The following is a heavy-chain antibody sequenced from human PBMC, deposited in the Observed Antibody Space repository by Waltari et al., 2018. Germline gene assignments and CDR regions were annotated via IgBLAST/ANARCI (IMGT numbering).Heavy chain of an antibody. V-gene: IGHV4-38-2*01. CDR1: GYSISSGYY. CDR2: SYHSGST. Sequence: QVQLQESGPGLVKPSETLSLTCAVSGYSISSGYYWGWIRQPPGKGLEWIGSSYHSGSTYYNPSLKSRVTISVDTSKNQFSLKLSSVTAADTVVYYCASSPFGGVIAYWGQGTLVTVSS. D-gene: IGHD3-16*01. CDR3: ASSPFGGVIAY. J-gene: IGHJ4*02.